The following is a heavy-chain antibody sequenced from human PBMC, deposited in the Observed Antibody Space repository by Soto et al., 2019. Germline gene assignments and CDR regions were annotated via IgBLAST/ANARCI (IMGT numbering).Heavy chain of an antibody. J-gene: IGHJ6*02. CDR3: TPEKGGGWLRRNYYYYYGMDV. CDR2: IKSKTDGGTT. D-gene: IGHD5-12*01. CDR1: GFTFSNAW. Sequence: PGGSLRLSCAASGFTFSNAWMNWVRQAPGKGLEWVGRIKSKTDGGTTDYAAPVKGRFTISRDDSKNTLYLQTNSLKTEDTAVYYCTPEKGGGWLRRNYYYYYGMDVWGQGTTVTVSS. V-gene: IGHV3-15*07.